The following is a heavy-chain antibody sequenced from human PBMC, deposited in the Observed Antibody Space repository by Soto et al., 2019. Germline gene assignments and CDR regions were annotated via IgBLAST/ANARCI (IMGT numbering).Heavy chain of an antibody. V-gene: IGHV2-26*04. CDR1: GFSLSNAGLG. Sequence: QVTVKESGPVLVKPTETLTLTCTVSGFSLSNAGLGVSWIRQPPGTPLEWLAHIFSNGEKSYSTSLKSRLTMSKDTSKSQVVLTSTNMAPVDTATYYCALTYSTRWYWFDPWGQVTLVSVSS. CDR3: ALTYSTRWYWFDP. CDR2: IFSNGEK. D-gene: IGHD6-13*01. J-gene: IGHJ5*02.